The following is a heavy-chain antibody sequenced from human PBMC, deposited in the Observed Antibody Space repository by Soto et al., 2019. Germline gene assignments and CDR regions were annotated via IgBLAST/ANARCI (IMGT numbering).Heavy chain of an antibody. CDR2: IWYDGSNK. CDR1: GFTFSSYG. CDR3: ARAQTGYSSSWYSVY. V-gene: IGHV3-33*01. D-gene: IGHD6-13*01. Sequence: QVQLVESGGGVAQPGRSLRLSCAASGFTFSSYGMHWVRQAPGKGLEWVAVIWYDGSNKYYVDSVKGRFTISGDNSKNTLYLQMDSLRAEDTAVYYCARAQTGYSSSWYSVYWGQGTLVTVSS. J-gene: IGHJ4*02.